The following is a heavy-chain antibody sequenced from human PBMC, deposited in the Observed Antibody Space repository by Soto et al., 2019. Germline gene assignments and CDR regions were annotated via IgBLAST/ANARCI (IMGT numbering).Heavy chain of an antibody. CDR1: GYTFTSYG. V-gene: IGHV1-18*01. D-gene: IGHD2-21*01. Sequence: QVQLVQSGAEVKKPGASVKVSCKASGYTFTSYGISWVRQAPGQGLEWMGWISAYNGNTNYAQKLQARVTMTTDTSTSTAYMELRSLRSDDTAVYYCARGHYCGGDCYSGYYYYYMDVWGKGTTVTVSS. CDR3: ARGHYCGGDCYSGYYYYYMDV. CDR2: ISAYNGNT. J-gene: IGHJ6*03.